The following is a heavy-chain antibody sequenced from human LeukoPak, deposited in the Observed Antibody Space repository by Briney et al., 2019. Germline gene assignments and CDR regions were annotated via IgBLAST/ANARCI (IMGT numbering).Heavy chain of an antibody. V-gene: IGHV1-8*03. Sequence: ASVKVSCKASGYTFTSYDINWVRQATGQGLEWMGWMNPNSGNTGYAQKFQGRVTITRNTSISTAYMELGSLRSEDTAVYYCASGPPRTTGEYYLDVWGKGTTVTISS. J-gene: IGHJ6*03. CDR3: ASGPPRTTGEYYLDV. CDR2: MNPNSGNT. CDR1: GYTFTSYD. D-gene: IGHD3-10*01.